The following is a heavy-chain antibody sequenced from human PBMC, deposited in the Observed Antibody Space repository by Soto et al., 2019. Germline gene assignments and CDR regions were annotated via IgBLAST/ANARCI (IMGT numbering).Heavy chain of an antibody. V-gene: IGHV4-61*01. D-gene: IGHD2-2*02. J-gene: IGHJ3*02. Sequence: SETLSLTCTVSGDSVSSGIYFWSWIRQPPGNGLEWIGYIYFSGSTNYKPSLESRVTISVDTSKNQFSLRLNSVTAADTAVYYCAKGPLGYCSSTSCYTFAFDIWGQGPM. CDR3: AKGPLGYCSSTSCYTFAFDI. CDR2: IYFSGST. CDR1: GDSVSSGIYF.